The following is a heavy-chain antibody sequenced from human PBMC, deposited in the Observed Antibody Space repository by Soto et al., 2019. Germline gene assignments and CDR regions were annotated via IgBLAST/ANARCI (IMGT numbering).Heavy chain of an antibody. D-gene: IGHD6-19*01. CDR2: IYHSGST. Sequence: QVQLQESGPGLVKPSGTLSLTCAVSGGSISSSNWWSWVRQPPGKGLEWIGEIYHSGSTNYNPSLQRRVTISXXKXKXXFSLKLSSVTAADTAVYYCARARRAVAGKGRWFDPWGQGTLVTVSS. J-gene: IGHJ5*02. CDR3: ARARRAVAGKGRWFDP. V-gene: IGHV4-4*02. CDR1: GGSISSSNW.